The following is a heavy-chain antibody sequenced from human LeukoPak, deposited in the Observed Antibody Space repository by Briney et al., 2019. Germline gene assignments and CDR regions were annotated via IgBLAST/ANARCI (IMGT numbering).Heavy chain of an antibody. D-gene: IGHD5-18*01. V-gene: IGHV4-39*01. J-gene: IGHJ4*01. CDR2: IYYSGST. CDR3: ARQSRYSYGYTDY. Sequence: SETLSLTCTVSGVSISSSSYYWGWIRQPPGKGLEWIGSIYYSGSTYYNPSLRSRVTISVDTSKNQFSLMLSSVTAADTAVYYCARQSRYSYGYTDYWGQGTLVTASS. CDR1: GVSISSSSYY.